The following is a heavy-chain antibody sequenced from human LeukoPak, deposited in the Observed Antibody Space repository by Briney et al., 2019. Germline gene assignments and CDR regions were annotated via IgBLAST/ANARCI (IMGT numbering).Heavy chain of an antibody. CDR1: GFTVSSNF. D-gene: IGHD3-10*01. CDR3: ARDLNSGSGTGWFDP. Sequence: PGGSLRLSCAVSGFTVSSNFMSWVRQAPGKGLEWVSSIFSVGTTYYADSVKGRFTISRDNSKNTLYLQMNSLRVEDTAVYYCARDLNSGSGTGWFDPWGQGTLVTVSS. V-gene: IGHV3-53*01. CDR2: IFSVGTT. J-gene: IGHJ5*02.